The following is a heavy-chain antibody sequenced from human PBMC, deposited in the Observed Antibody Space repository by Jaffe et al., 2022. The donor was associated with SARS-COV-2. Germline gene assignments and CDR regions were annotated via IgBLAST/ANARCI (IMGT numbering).Heavy chain of an antibody. CDR2: ISVHNGNT. V-gene: IGHV1-18*01. Sequence: QVHLVQSGPEVEKPGASVKVFCRASGYTFTSYGINWVRLAPGQGLEWMGWISVHNGNTNYAQKIQDRVTMTTDTSTSTAYMELRSLRSDDTALYFCARDGDFCSKGACVFDIWGQGTMVTVSS. J-gene: IGHJ3*02. D-gene: IGHD3-3*01. CDR1: GYTFTSYG. CDR3: ARDGDFCSKGACVFDI.